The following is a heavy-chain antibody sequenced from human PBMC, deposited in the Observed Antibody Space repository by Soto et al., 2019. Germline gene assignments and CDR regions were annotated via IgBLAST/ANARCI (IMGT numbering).Heavy chain of an antibody. CDR2: ISYDGNNK. J-gene: IGHJ6*02. D-gene: IGHD2-15*01. CDR1: GFTFSSYV. V-gene: IGHV3-30-3*01. Sequence: QVQLVESGGGVVQPGRSLRLSCAASGFTFSSYVMYWVRQAPGKGLEWVAVISYDGNNKYYADSVKGRFTISRDNSKXTMXXQXDSLRAEDTAVYYCARAGCDGGSCYTLVGLRYGMDVWGQGTTVTVSS. CDR3: ARAGCDGGSCYTLVGLRYGMDV.